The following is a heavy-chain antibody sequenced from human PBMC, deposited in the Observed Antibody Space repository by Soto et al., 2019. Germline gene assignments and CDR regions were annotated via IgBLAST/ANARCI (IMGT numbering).Heavy chain of an antibody. CDR2: ISGSGGST. D-gene: IGHD6-13*01. CDR3: AKDLVAAAGGYYYMDV. CDR1: GFTFSSYA. J-gene: IGHJ6*03. Sequence: GGSLRLSCAASGFTFSSYAMSWVRQAPGKGLEWVSAISGSGGSTYYADSVKGRFTISRDNSKNTLYLQMNSLRAEDTAVYYCAKDLVAAAGGYYYMDVWGKGTTVTVSS. V-gene: IGHV3-23*01.